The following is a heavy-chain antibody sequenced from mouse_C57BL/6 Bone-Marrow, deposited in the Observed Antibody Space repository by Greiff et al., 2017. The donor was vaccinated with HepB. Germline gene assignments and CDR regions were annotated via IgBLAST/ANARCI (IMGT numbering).Heavy chain of an antibody. J-gene: IGHJ1*03. V-gene: IGHV1-59*01. CDR2: IDPSDSYT. Sequence: QVQLQQPGAELVRPGTSVKLSCKASGYTFTSYWMHWVKQRPGQGLEWIGVIDPSDSYTNYNQKFKGKATLTVDTSSSAAYMQLSSLTSEDTAVYYCAREDGYDSWYFDVWGTGTTVTVSS. D-gene: IGHD2-4*01. CDR1: GYTFTSYW. CDR3: AREDGYDSWYFDV.